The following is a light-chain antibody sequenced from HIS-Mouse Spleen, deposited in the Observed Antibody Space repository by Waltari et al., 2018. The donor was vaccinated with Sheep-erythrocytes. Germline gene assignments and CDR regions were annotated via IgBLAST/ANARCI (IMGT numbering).Light chain of an antibody. Sequence: QSVLTQPPSASGTPGQRVTTSCSGSSSNIGSNTVNWYQQLPGTAPKLLIYSNNPRPSVVPDRFSGSKSGTSASLAIRGLQSEDEADYYCAAWDDSLNGWVFGGGTKLTVL. CDR2: SNN. J-gene: IGLJ3*02. V-gene: IGLV1-44*01. CDR1: SSNIGSNT. CDR3: AAWDDSLNGWV.